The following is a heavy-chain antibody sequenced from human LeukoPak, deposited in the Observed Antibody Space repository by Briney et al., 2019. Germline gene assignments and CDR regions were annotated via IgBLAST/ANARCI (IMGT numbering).Heavy chain of an antibody. CDR2: IYYSGST. J-gene: IGHJ5*02. CDR1: GASISSGGYY. V-gene: IGHV4-31*03. CDR3: ARATRRPYDSSGYDWFDP. Sequence: PSQTLSLTCTVSGASISSGGYYWSWIRQHPGKGLEWIGYIYYSGSTYYNPSLKSRVTISVDTSKNQFSLKLSSVTAADTAVYYCARATRRPYDSSGYDWFDPWGQGTLVTVSS. D-gene: IGHD3-22*01.